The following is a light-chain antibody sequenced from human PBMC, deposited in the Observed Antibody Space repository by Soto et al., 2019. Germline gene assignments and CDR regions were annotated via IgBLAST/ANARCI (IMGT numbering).Light chain of an antibody. Sequence: EIVMTQSPATLSVSPGERATLSCRASQSVSRNIAWYQQKPGQAPRLLIYGASTRATGIPARFSGSASGTEFTLTISRLQSEDFAVYYCHQYNNWPTFGQGTKVDIK. CDR3: HQYNNWPT. CDR2: GAS. V-gene: IGKV3-15*01. CDR1: QSVSRN. J-gene: IGKJ1*01.